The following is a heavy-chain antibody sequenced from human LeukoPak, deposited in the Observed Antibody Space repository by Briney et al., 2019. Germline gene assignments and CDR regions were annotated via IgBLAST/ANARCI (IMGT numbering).Heavy chain of an antibody. D-gene: IGHD6-13*01. V-gene: IGHV4-34*01. CDR1: GGSFSGYY. CDR3: ARGTGIAAYLNWFDP. Sequence: SETLSLTCAVYGGSFSGYYWSWIRQPPGKGLEWIGEINHSGSTNYNPSLKSRVTISVDTSKNQFSLKLSSVTAADTAVYYCARGTGIAAYLNWFDPWGQGTLVTVSS. J-gene: IGHJ5*02. CDR2: INHSGST.